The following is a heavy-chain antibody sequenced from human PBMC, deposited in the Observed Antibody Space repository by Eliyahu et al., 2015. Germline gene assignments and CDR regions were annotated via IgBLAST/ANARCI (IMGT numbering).Heavy chain of an antibody. CDR3: ARXLEAFDI. V-gene: IGHV3-53*01. Sequence: EVQLVESGGDLIQPGGSLRLSCATSGFSVRSNDMTWVRQAPGKGLEWVSTIYSGGTTYFADSVKGRFDIFRDNSKNTLYLQMNNLRADDTAIYYCARXLEAFDIWGQGTMVTVSS. CDR1: GFSVRSND. J-gene: IGHJ3*02. CDR2: IYSGGTT.